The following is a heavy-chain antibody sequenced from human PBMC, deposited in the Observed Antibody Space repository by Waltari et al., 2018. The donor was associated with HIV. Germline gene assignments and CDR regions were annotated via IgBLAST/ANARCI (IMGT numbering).Heavy chain of an antibody. D-gene: IGHD4-17*01. CDR2: SSYSGTT. V-gene: IGHV4-59*01. CDR1: IGSISSYY. CDR3: ARGSVTDRYYDY. Sequence: QVQLRESGPGLVKPSETLSLTCTVAIGSISSYYWSWIRQPPGKGLEWIASSSYSGTTNDNPSRKSRVTISVDTSKHQLFLRLRSVTAADTAVYYFARGSVTDRYYDYWGQGILVTVSS. J-gene: IGHJ4*02.